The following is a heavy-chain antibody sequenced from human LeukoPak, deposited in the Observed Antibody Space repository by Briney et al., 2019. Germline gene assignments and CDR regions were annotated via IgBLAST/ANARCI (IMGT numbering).Heavy chain of an antibody. CDR3: ARELTHYYDSSGYNGDDY. CDR1: GYTFTGYY. CDR2: ISAYNGNT. J-gene: IGHJ4*02. D-gene: IGHD3-22*01. Sequence: ASVKVSCKASGYTFTGYYMHWVRQAPGQGLEWMGWISAYNGNTNYAQKLQGRVTMTTDTSTSTAYMELRSLRSDDTAVYYCARELTHYYDSSGYNGDDYWGQGTLVTVSS. V-gene: IGHV1-18*04.